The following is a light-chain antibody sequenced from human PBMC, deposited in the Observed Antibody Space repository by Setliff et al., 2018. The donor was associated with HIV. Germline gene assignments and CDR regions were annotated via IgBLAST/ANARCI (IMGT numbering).Light chain of an antibody. CDR1: SSDVGGYDY. V-gene: IGLV2-14*01. J-gene: IGLJ1*01. Sequence: QSVLTQPASVSGSPGQSITISCTGTSSDVGGYDYVSWYQLHPGKTPKLMIYEVSNRPSGISNRFSGSKSGNTASLTISGLQAEDEADYYCSSYTIRNTLLFGTGTKVTVL. CDR3: SSYTIRNTLL. CDR2: EVS.